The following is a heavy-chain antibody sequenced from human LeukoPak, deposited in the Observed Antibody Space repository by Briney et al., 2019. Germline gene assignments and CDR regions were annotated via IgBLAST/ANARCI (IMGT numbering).Heavy chain of an antibody. Sequence: PGPCLRPACAASGPTVKTSWTSSARHHPGGGREWVANIKQEGGEKYYVDSVKGRFTISRDNARNSLYLQMNSLRAEDTAVYYCARGPTASWFAFYYWGQGTPVTVSS. CDR3: ARGPTASWFAFYY. V-gene: IGHV3-7*03. J-gene: IGHJ4*02. CDR2: IKQEGGEK. CDR1: GPTVKTSW. D-gene: IGHD6-13*01.